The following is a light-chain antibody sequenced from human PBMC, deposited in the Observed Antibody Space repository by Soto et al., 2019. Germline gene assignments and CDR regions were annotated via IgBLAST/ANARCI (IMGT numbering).Light chain of an antibody. CDR2: EVS. Sequence: QSALTQPASVSGSPGQSITISCTGTSSDVGGYNYVSWYQQHPAKAPKLMIYEVSNRPSGVSHRFSGSKSGNTASLTTSGLQAEDEADYYCFSYTTSSTLVFGGGTKLTVL. V-gene: IGLV2-14*01. CDR3: FSYTTSSTLV. CDR1: SSDVGGYNY. J-gene: IGLJ3*02.